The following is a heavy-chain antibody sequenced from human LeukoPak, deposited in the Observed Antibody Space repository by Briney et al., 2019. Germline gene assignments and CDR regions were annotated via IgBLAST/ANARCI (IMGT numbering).Heavy chain of an antibody. V-gene: IGHV1-69*02. CDR2: IIPILGIA. J-gene: IGHJ4*02. CDR1: GGTFSSYT. Sequence: GSSVKVSCKASGGTFSSYTISWVRQAPGQGLEWMGRIIPILGIANYAQKFQSRVTITADKSTSTAYMELSSLRSEDTAVYYCASDYYDSSGYPPKYDYWGRGTLVTVSS. CDR3: ASDYYDSSGYPPKYDY. D-gene: IGHD3-22*01.